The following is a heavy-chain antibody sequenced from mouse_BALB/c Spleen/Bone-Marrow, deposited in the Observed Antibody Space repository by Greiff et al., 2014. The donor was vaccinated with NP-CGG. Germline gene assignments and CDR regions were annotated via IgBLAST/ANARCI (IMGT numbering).Heavy chain of an antibody. Sequence: QVQLKESGPGLVAPSQSLSITCTVSGFSLTSYGVHWVRQPPGKGLEWLGVIWAGGSTNYNSALMSRLSISKDNSKSRVFLKMNSLQTDDTAMYYCARYYGSSQAWFAYWGQGTLVTVSA. J-gene: IGHJ3*01. D-gene: IGHD1-1*01. CDR3: ARYYGSSQAWFAY. CDR2: IWAGGST. V-gene: IGHV2-9*02. CDR1: GFSLTSYG.